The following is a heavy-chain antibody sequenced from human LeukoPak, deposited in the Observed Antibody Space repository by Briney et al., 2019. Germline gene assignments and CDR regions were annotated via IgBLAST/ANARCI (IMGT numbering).Heavy chain of an antibody. CDR2: IYSNENT. J-gene: IGHJ6*04. Sequence: SETLSLTCTVSGVSINNYHWTWIRQSPGKTLEWIGYIYSNENTNYNPSLKSRVTMSLDTSKNQVSLQLTSVTAADTAVYYCAKKDGDGWGKGTTVTISS. D-gene: IGHD2-15*01. CDR3: AKKDGDG. CDR1: GVSINNYH. V-gene: IGHV4-59*01.